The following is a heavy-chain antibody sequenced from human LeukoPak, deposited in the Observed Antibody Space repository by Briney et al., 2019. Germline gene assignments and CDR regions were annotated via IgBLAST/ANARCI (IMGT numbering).Heavy chain of an antibody. Sequence: PGRSLRLSGAAPGFTLSSYGMNWFRQAPGKGLEWVAVMSNDGSNYADSVKGRFTISRDNSKNTLYLEMNSLRVEDTAVYYCAKNRFQLLMMDGFDIWGQGTMVTVSS. J-gene: IGHJ3*02. D-gene: IGHD1-1*01. CDR3: AKNRFQLLMMDGFDI. CDR1: GFTLSSYG. CDR2: MSNDGSN. V-gene: IGHV3-30*18.